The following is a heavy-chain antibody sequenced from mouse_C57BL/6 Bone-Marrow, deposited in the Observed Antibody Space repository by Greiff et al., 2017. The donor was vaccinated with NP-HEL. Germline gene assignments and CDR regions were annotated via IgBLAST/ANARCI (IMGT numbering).Heavy chain of an antibody. J-gene: IGHJ3*01. V-gene: IGHV5-12*01. D-gene: IGHD1-1*02. CDR1: GFTFSDYY. Sequence: EVKLVESGGGLVQPGGSLKLSCAASGFTFSDYYMYWVRQTPEKRLEWVAYISNGGGSTYYPDTVKGRFTISRDNAKNTLYLQMSRLKSEDTAMYYCARLYYGQAWFAYWGQGTLVTVSA. CDR3: ARLYYGQAWFAY. CDR2: ISNGGGST.